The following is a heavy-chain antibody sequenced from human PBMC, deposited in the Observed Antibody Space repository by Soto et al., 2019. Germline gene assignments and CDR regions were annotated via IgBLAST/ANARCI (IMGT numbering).Heavy chain of an antibody. CDR3: ARGYSGGYYYAMDV. J-gene: IGHJ6*02. D-gene: IGHD4-4*01. CDR2: IIPMYNKA. V-gene: IGHV1-69*01. Sequence: QVQLVQSGAEVKKPGSSVRVSCQASGGTFTTYAFNWVRQAPGQGLEWMGGIIPMYNKANYAPNFLGRVTISADPSTSTAYMELTTLRSEDTAVYFCARGYSGGYYYAMDVWGQGTTVTFSS. CDR1: GGTFTTYA.